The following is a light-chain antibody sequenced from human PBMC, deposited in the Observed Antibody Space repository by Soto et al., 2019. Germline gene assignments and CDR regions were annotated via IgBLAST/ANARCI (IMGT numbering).Light chain of an antibody. Sequence: EIVVTQSPGTLSLSPGERATLSCRANQSVSSSYLAWYQQKPGQAPRLLIYGASSRATGIPDRFSGSGSGTDFTLTISRLEPEDFAVYYCQQYGSTPTWTFGQGTTVDIK. CDR3: QQYGSTPTWT. V-gene: IGKV3-20*01. CDR2: GAS. J-gene: IGKJ1*01. CDR1: QSVSSSY.